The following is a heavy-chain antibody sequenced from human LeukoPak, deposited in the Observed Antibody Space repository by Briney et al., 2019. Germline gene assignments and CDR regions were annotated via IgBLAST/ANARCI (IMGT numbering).Heavy chain of an antibody. D-gene: IGHD6-13*01. Sequence: GGSLRLSCAASGFTVSSNYMSWVRQAPGKGLEWVSVIYSGGSTYYADSVKGRFTISRDNSKNTLYLQMNSLRAEDTAVYYCARAAPGIAAAGTLFDYWGQGTLVTVSS. J-gene: IGHJ4*02. CDR2: IYSGGST. CDR1: GFTVSSNY. V-gene: IGHV3-66*01. CDR3: ARAAPGIAAAGTLFDY.